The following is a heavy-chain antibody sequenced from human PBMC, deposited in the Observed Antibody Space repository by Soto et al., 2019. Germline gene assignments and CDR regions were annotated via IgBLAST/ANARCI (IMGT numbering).Heavy chain of an antibody. J-gene: IGHJ2*01. CDR3: ARIRGDDYLWGSHYLWWYFDL. Sequence: QVTLKESGPVLVKPTETLTLTCTVSGFSLSNARMGVSWIRQPPGKALEWLAHIFSNDEKSYSTSLKSRLTISKDTSKSQVVLTMTNMVPVDTATYYCARIRGDDYLWGSHYLWWYFDLWGRGTLVTVSS. D-gene: IGHD3-16*01. CDR2: IFSNDEK. CDR1: GFSLSNARMG. V-gene: IGHV2-26*01.